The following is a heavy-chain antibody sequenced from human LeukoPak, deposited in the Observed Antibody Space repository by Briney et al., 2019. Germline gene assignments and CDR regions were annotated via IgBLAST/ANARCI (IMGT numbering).Heavy chain of an antibody. CDR1: GFTLSSYS. D-gene: IGHD2-21*01. CDR2: ISSSSSYI. J-gene: IGHJ4*02. V-gene: IGHV3-21*01. Sequence: PGGSLRLSCAASGFTLSSYSMNWVRQAPGKGLEWVSSISSSSSYIYYAGSVKGRFTISRDNAKNLVYLQINNLRAEDTAVYYCARMVSRYFDFWGQGILVTVSS. CDR3: ARMVSRYFDF.